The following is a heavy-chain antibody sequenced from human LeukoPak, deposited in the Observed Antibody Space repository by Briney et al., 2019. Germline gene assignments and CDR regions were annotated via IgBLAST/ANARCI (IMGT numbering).Heavy chain of an antibody. CDR3: AKYAPPTTVVTRFFDS. V-gene: IGHV3-23*01. D-gene: IGHD4-23*01. CDR1: GFTFSSYA. CDR2: IGRYGGDI. Sequence: GGSLRLSCAASGFTFSSYAMTWVRQAPGKGLEWVSVIGRYGGDIHYADPVEGRFTISRDNSKNTLYLQMNSLRVEDTAIYYCAKYAPPTTVVTRFFDSWGQGTLVTVSS. J-gene: IGHJ4*02.